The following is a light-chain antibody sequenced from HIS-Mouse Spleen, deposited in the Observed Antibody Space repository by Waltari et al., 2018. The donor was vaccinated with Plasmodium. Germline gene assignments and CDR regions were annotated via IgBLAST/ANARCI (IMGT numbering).Light chain of an antibody. CDR1: SLRSYY. J-gene: IGLJ2*01. CDR3: NSRDSSGNHLV. V-gene: IGLV3-19*01. Sequence: SYVLTQDPAVSVALGQTVRITCQGDSLRSYYASWYQQKPGQAPVLVIYGKNNRPSGIPDRFSGSSSGNTASLTITGAQAEDEADYYCNSRDSSGNHLVFGGGTKLTVL. CDR2: GKN.